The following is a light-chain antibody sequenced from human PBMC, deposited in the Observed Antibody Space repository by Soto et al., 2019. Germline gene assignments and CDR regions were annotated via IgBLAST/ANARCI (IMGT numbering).Light chain of an antibody. J-gene: IGKJ1*01. Sequence: DIQMTQSPSTLSASVGDRVTITCRASQSISDWLAWYQHKPGKAPNLLIYKASSLQSGVPSRFSGSGSGTEFTLTISSLQPDDFATYYCQHYNSYPWTFGQGTKVEIK. CDR2: KAS. CDR3: QHYNSYPWT. CDR1: QSISDW. V-gene: IGKV1-5*03.